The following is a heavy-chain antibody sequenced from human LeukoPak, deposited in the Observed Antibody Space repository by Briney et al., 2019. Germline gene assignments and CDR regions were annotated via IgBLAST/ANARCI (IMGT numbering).Heavy chain of an antibody. J-gene: IGHJ5*02. CDR3: AREVPTVLLPTAMMGWFDP. Sequence: SVKVSCKASGGTFNNYAITWVRQAPGQGLEWMVGIIPVFGTTNYAQKFQDRVTITADESTTTAYMELSSLRSEDTAVYYCAREVPTVLLPTAMMGWFDPWGQGTLVTVSS. D-gene: IGHD2-2*01. CDR2: IIPVFGTT. V-gene: IGHV1-69*13. CDR1: GGTFNNYA.